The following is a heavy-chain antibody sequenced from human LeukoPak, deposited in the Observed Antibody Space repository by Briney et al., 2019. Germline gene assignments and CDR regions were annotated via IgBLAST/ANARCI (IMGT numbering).Heavy chain of an antibody. J-gene: IGHJ4*02. CDR2: IWYDGSSK. Sequence: GGSLRLSCAASGFTFSSYGMHWVRQAPGKGLEWVALIWYDGSSKHYADSVRGRFTISRDNSKNTLYLQMNSLRAEDTAVYYCARHYYGAGSYFDYWGQGTLVTVSS. CDR1: GFTFSSYG. D-gene: IGHD3-10*01. V-gene: IGHV3-33*01. CDR3: ARHYYGAGSYFDY.